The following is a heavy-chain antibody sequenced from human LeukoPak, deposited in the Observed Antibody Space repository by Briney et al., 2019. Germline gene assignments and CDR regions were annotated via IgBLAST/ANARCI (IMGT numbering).Heavy chain of an antibody. CDR1: GGSISSGGYS. D-gene: IGHD2-15*01. J-gene: IGHJ4*02. Sequence: SETLSVTCAVSGGSISSGGYSWSWLRQPPGRGLEWIGYIYHSRSTYYNPSLKCRVTISVDRSKNQFSLKLSSVTAADTAVYYCARIRGKSGLDYYYFDYWGQGTLVTVSS. CDR2: IYHSRST. V-gene: IGHV4-30-2*01. CDR3: ARIRGKSGLDYYYFDY.